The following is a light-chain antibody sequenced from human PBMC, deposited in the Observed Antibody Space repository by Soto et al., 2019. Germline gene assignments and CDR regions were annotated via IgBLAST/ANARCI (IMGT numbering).Light chain of an antibody. Sequence: QSALTQPASVSGSPGQSITISCTGTSSDIGGYNSVSWYQQHPGTAPKLMIYDVTYRPSGVSSRFSGSKSGNTASPTISGLRTDDEGDYFCSSFSTNNARVFGGGTKLTVL. J-gene: IGLJ2*01. V-gene: IGLV2-14*01. CDR1: SSDIGGYNS. CDR3: SSFSTNNARV. CDR2: DVT.